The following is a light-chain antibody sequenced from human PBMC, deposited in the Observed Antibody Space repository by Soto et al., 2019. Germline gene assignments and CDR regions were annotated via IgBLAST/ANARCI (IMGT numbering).Light chain of an antibody. CDR2: GAS. Sequence: EIVLTQSPGTLSLFPGDRATLSCRASQNIRSNYVAWYRQSPGQAPRLLIYGASVRATGIPDRFSGSGSGTDLTLTISRLEPEDFAVYYCQQYASSPETFGQGTKLEI. CDR3: QQYASSPET. J-gene: IGKJ2*01. V-gene: IGKV3-20*01. CDR1: QNIRSNY.